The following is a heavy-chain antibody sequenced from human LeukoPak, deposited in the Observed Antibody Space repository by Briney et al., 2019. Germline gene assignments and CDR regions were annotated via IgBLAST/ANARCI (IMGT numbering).Heavy chain of an antibody. Sequence: ASVKVSCKASGYTFTNYGLSWVRQAPGQGLEWMGWISSYTGNTNYARKLQGRVTMTTDTSTSTAYMELRSLRSDDTAVYYCARDWGNSWPDAFDIWGQGTMVTVSS. CDR2: ISSYTGNT. V-gene: IGHV1-18*01. CDR1: GYTFTNYG. J-gene: IGHJ3*02. CDR3: ARDWGNSWPDAFDI. D-gene: IGHD6-13*01.